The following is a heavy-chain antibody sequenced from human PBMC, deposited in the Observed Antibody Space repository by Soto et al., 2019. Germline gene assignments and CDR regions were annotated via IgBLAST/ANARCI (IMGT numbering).Heavy chain of an antibody. CDR1: GGSISYEYYH. Sequence: SETLSLTCTVSGGSISYEYYHWTWIRQSPGKRLEWIGYIHYSGSIIYNPSFKSRVTISVDTSKNQFSLQLSSVTAADTAVYFCAREDDGGDRDYYGLDVWGQGTTVTVSS. D-gene: IGHD2-21*02. V-gene: IGHV4-30-4*08. J-gene: IGHJ6*02. CDR2: IHYSGSI. CDR3: AREDDGGDRDYYGLDV.